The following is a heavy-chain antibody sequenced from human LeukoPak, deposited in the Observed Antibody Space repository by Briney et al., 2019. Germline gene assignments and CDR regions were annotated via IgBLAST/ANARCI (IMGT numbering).Heavy chain of an antibody. CDR1: GYTFTSNY. D-gene: IGHD3-22*01. J-gene: IGHJ4*02. CDR2: IYPRDGST. V-gene: IGHV1-46*01. Sequence: VASVKVSCKASGYTFTSNYLHWVRQAPGQGLEWMGMIYPRDGSTSYAQNSQGRVTVTRDTSTTTVHMELRGPRSEDTAVYYCARDRRSSGYYYFLDYWGQGTLVTVSS. CDR3: ARDRRSSGYYYFLDY.